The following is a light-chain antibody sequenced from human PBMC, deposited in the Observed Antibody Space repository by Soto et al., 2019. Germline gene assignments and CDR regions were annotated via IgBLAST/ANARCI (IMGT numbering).Light chain of an antibody. CDR3: QQYNSYSPT. Sequence: DIQMTQSPSTLSASVGDRVTITCRASQSISVWLAWYQQKAGKAPNLLIYKASRLESGVPSRLSGSGSETEFTLTISGLQPADSATYYCQQYNSYSPTFGQGTKVEVK. J-gene: IGKJ1*01. V-gene: IGKV1-5*03. CDR1: QSISVW. CDR2: KAS.